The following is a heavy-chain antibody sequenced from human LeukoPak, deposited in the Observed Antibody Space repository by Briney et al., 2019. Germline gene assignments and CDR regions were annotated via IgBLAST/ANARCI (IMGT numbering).Heavy chain of an antibody. Sequence: GGSLRLSCAASGFTFSSYAMGWVRQAPGKGLEWVSIISNSGVNTYYADSVKGRFTISRDNSKNTLDLQMNSLRDEDTAVYYCAKRQAVIGVIDYWGQGTLVTVSS. J-gene: IGHJ4*02. CDR1: GFTFSSYA. CDR3: AKRQAVIGVIDY. D-gene: IGHD2-21*01. CDR2: ISNSGVNT. V-gene: IGHV3-23*01.